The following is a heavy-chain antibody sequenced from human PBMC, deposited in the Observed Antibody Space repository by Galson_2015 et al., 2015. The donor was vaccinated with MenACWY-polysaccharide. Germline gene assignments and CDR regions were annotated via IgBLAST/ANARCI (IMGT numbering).Heavy chain of an antibody. Sequence: SLRLSCAASGFTFSNYWMSWVRQAPGRGLEWVANIKQDGSEKYYVDSAKGRFTISRDNAKNSLYLQMNSLRAEDTAVYYCARDHYSSSDYWGQGTLVTVSS. V-gene: IGHV3-7*01. CDR1: GFTFSNYW. CDR3: ARDHYSSSDY. J-gene: IGHJ4*02. D-gene: IGHD6-6*01. CDR2: IKQDGSEK.